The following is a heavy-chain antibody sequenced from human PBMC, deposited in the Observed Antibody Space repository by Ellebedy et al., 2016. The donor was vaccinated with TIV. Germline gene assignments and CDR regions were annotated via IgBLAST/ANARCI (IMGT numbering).Heavy chain of an antibody. D-gene: IGHD2-21*02. V-gene: IGHV4-59*08. Sequence: GSLRLSXTVSGGSISSYYWSWIRQPPGKGLEWIGYIYYSGSTNYNPSLKSRVTISVDTSKNQFSLKLSSVTAADTAVYYCARSVVTGARDFDYWGQGTLVTVSS. CDR3: ARSVVTGARDFDY. J-gene: IGHJ4*02. CDR2: IYYSGST. CDR1: GGSISSYY.